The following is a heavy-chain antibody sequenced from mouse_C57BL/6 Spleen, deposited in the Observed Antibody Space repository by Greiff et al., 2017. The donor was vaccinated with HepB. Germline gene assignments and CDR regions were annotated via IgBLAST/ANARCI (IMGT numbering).Heavy chain of an antibody. D-gene: IGHD1-1*01. CDR3: HYYGSSPYYFDY. CDR2: IYPRSGNT. V-gene: IGHV1-81*01. CDR1: GYTFTSYG. J-gene: IGHJ2*01. Sequence: VQRVESGAELARPGASVKLSCKASGYTFTSYGISWVKQRTGQGLEWIGEIYPRSGNTYYNEKFKGKATLTADKSSSTAYMELRSLTSEDSAVYFCHYYGSSPYYFDYWGQGTTLTVSS.